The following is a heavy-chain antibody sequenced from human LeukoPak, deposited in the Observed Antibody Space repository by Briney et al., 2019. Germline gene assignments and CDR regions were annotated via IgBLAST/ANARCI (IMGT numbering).Heavy chain of an antibody. CDR1: GGSLTNYY. D-gene: IGHD2-21*02. J-gene: IGHJ3*02. Sequence: PSETLSLTCTVSGGSLTNYYWNWIRQPPGKGLEWIGYVFYSGSTNYNPSLKSRVTISVDTSKNQFSLKLTSVTAADTALYYCARDAVTYDAFDIWGQGTMVTVSS. CDR2: VFYSGST. V-gene: IGHV4-59*01. CDR3: ARDAVTYDAFDI.